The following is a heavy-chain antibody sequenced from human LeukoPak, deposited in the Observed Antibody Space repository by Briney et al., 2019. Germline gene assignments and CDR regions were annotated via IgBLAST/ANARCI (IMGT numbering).Heavy chain of an antibody. CDR1: AFIFSGHW. Sequence: QTGGSLRLSCEGSAFIFSGHWMNWVRQTPGKGLEWVASIKEDGSERQYVDSVKGRFSISRDNTKGSLFLQLNSLRAEDTAVYYCARDDYGDYYFDYWGQGTLVTVSS. D-gene: IGHD4-17*01. J-gene: IGHJ4*02. V-gene: IGHV3-7*03. CDR3: ARDDYGDYYFDY. CDR2: IKEDGSER.